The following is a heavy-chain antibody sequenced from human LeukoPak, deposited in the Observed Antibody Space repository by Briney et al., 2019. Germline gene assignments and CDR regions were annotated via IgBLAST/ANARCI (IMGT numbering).Heavy chain of an antibody. D-gene: IGHD3-10*01. Sequence: GGPLRLSCAASGFTFSSYAMSWVRQAPGKGLEWVSAISGSGGSTYYADSVKGRFTISRDNSKNTLYLQMNSLRAEDTAVYYCAKQEAPPGSAYWGQGTLVTVSS. J-gene: IGHJ4*02. CDR2: ISGSGGST. CDR1: GFTFSSYA. CDR3: AKQEAPPGSAY. V-gene: IGHV3-23*01.